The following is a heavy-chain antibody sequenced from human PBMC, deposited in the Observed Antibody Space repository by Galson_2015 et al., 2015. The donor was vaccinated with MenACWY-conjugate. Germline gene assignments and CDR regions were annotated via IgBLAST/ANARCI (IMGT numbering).Heavy chain of an antibody. CDR1: GFTFSSYA. D-gene: IGHD3-22*01. CDR3: AIAAYFYDSSPHWRVD. J-gene: IGHJ1*01. CDR2: ISSNGGST. Sequence: SLRLSCAASGFTFSSYAMHWVRQAPGKGLEYVSAISSNGGSTYYADSVKGRFTISRDNSKNTLYLQMNSLRAEDTAVYYCAIAAYFYDSSPHWRVDSGQGTLAPLS. V-gene: IGHV3-64*04.